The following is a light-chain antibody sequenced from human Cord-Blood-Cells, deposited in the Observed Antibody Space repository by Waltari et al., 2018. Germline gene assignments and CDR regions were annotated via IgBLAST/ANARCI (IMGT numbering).Light chain of an antibody. CDR2: DVS. CDR3: SSYTRSSTGV. CDR1: SSDVGGYNY. J-gene: IGLJ1*01. Sequence: QSALTQPASMSGSPGQSITISCTGTSSDVGGYNYVSWDQQHPGKAPKLMIYDVSNRTSGVSNRFSGSKSGNTASLTLSGLQAEDEADYYCSSYTRSSTGVFGTGTKVTVL. V-gene: IGLV2-14*03.